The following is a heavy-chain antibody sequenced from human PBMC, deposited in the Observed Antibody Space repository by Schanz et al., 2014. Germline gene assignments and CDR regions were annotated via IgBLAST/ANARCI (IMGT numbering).Heavy chain of an antibody. V-gene: IGHV4-39*01. CDR1: GDSISSTSYY. Sequence: QLQMQESGPGLVKPSETLSLTCSVSGDSISSTSYYWGWIRQPPGKGLEWIGSIYYSGSTYYNASLKSRVTIPVDTSKNQSSLKLTSVTAADSAVYYCARLWGGWRIPDYWGQGTLVTVSS. D-gene: IGHD6-19*01. CDR2: IYYSGST. CDR3: ARLWGGWRIPDY. J-gene: IGHJ4*02.